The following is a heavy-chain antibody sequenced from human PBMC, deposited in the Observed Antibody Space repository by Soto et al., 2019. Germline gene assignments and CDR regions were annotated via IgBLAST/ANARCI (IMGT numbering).Heavy chain of an antibody. CDR1: GGSFSGYY. D-gene: IGHD2-2*01. V-gene: IGHV4-34*01. CDR3: ARVRRLHAHYSYYGMDV. J-gene: IGHJ6*02. Sequence: SATLSLTCAVYGGSFSGYYWSWIRQPPGKGLEWIGEINHSGSTNYNPSLKSRVTISVDTSKNQFSLKLSSVTAADTAVYYCARVRRLHAHYSYYGMDVWGQGNTVPV. CDR2: INHSGST.